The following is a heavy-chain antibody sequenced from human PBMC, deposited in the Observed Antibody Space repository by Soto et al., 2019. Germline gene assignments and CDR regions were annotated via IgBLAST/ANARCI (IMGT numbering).Heavy chain of an antibody. CDR2: IYDIGST. D-gene: IGHD6-13*01. V-gene: IGHV4-39*07. Sequence: PSETLSLTCTVSGGSISSGPYSWGWIRQPPGKGLEWIGYIYDIGSTYYNPSLKSRLTISIDTSKNHFSLKLSSVTAADTAVYYCERSPRSIAAGGIDFWGQGILVTVSS. J-gene: IGHJ4*01. CDR1: GGSISSGPYS. CDR3: ERSPRSIAAGGIDF.